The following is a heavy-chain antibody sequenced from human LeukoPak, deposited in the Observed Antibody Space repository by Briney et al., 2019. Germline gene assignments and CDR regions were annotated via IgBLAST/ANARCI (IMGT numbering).Heavy chain of an antibody. Sequence: AGGSLRLSCAASGFTFSSYAMSWVRQAPGKGLEWVSAISGSGGSTYYADSVKGRFTISRDNSKNTLYLQMNSLRAEDTAVYYCAKSRLRYFDWLFDYWGQGTLVTVSS. D-gene: IGHD3-9*01. J-gene: IGHJ4*02. CDR1: GFTFSSYA. CDR3: AKSRLRYFDWLFDY. V-gene: IGHV3-23*01. CDR2: ISGSGGST.